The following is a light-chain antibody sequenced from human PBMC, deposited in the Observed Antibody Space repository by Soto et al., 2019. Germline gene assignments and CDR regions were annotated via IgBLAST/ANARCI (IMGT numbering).Light chain of an antibody. CDR1: RSDIGGYYY. CDR3: TSYSSSSTFYV. CDR2: QVT. V-gene: IGLV2-14*01. Sequence: QSALTQPASVSGSPGQSITISCTGTRSDIGGYYYVSWYQHHPGKAPKLIIYQVTNRPSGVSHRFSGSKSGNTASLTISGLQAEDEADYYCTSYSSSSTFYVFGAGTKLTVL. J-gene: IGLJ1*01.